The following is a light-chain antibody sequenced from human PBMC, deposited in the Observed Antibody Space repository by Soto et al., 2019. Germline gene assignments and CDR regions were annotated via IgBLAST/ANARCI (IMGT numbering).Light chain of an antibody. CDR3: QHYGNSPNP. Sequence: EIVLTQSPGTLSLSPGERATLSCRASQSVSSTYLAWYQQKPGQSPRLLIYGASSRATGIPDRFSGSGSGTDFTLTISRLEPEDFAVYYCQHYGNSPNPVGQGTKVDIK. J-gene: IGKJ2*01. CDR2: GAS. CDR1: QSVSSTY. V-gene: IGKV3-20*01.